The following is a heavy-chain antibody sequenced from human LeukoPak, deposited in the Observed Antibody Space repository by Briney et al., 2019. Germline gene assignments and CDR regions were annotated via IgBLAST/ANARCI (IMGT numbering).Heavy chain of an antibody. D-gene: IGHD4-23*01. J-gene: IGHJ4*02. Sequence: SDTLSLTCTVAGGSMSYHYWSWLRQSPGKGLEWIGYVYYSGSTNYNPSLKSRLTISVDTSKNQFSLKLSSVTAADTAVYYCARASYGGLQDYWGQGTLVTVSS. V-gene: IGHV4-59*11. CDR1: GGSMSYHY. CDR2: VYYSGST. CDR3: ARASYGGLQDY.